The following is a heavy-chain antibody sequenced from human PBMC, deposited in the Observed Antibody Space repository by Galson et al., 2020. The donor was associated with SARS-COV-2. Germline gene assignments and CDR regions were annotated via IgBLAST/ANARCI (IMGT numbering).Heavy chain of an antibody. CDR1: GYTLTELS. Sequence: SVKVSCKVSGYTLTELSMHWVRQAPRKGLEWMGGFDPEDGETIYAQKFQGRVTMTEDTSTDTAYMELSSLRSEDTAVYYCATGPLTGYSSSWRNWFDPWGQGTLVTVSS. CDR3: ATGPLTGYSSSWRNWFDP. J-gene: IGHJ5*02. CDR2: FDPEDGET. D-gene: IGHD6-13*01. V-gene: IGHV1-24*01.